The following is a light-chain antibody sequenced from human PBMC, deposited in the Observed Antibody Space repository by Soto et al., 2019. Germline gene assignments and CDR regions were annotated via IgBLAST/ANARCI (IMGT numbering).Light chain of an antibody. V-gene: IGLV2-23*01. CDR2: EGS. J-gene: IGLJ2*01. CDR3: CSYAGSSTVVV. Sequence: QSALTQPASVSGSPGQSITISCTGTSSDIGSYNLVSWYQHHPDKAPKLMIYEGSKRPSGVSNRFSGSKSGNTASLTISGLQAEDEADYYCCSYAGSSTVVVFGGGTKLTVL. CDR1: SSDIGSYNL.